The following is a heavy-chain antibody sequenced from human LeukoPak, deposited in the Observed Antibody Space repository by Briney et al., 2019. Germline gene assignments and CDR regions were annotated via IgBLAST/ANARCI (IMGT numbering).Heavy chain of an antibody. CDR3: ARGRRRSGYGGGYSYGYWAFDI. V-gene: IGHV4-34*01. CDR2: INHSGST. D-gene: IGHD5-18*01. Sequence: KPSETLSLTCAVYGGSFSGYYWSWIRQPPGKGLEWIGEINHSGSTNYNPSLKSRVTISVDTSKNQFSLKLSSVTAADTAVYYCARGRRRSGYGGGYSYGYWAFDIWGQGTMVTVSS. J-gene: IGHJ3*02. CDR1: GGSFSGYY.